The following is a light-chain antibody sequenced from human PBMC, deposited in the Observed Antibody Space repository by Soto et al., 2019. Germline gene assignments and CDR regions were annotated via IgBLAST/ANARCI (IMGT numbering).Light chain of an antibody. J-gene: IGKJ1*01. CDR2: RGS. V-gene: IGKV3-20*01. Sequence: VLTQSPGTLSLSPGERTTLSCRASQNIRGNELAWYQQKPGQPPRLLIYRGSSRAPGIPDRCSGRGSGTEFTHTISRLEPEDFAVYYCQDYGTSAPWTFGQGTRVEIK. CDR1: QNIRGNE. CDR3: QDYGTSAPWT.